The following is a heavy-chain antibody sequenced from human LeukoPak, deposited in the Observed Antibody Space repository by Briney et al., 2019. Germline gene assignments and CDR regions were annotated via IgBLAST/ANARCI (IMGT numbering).Heavy chain of an antibody. V-gene: IGHV4-34*01. J-gene: IGHJ4*02. D-gene: IGHD3-16*01. CDR3: ARGRYGPRLGN. Sequence: SETLSLTCAVYGASFSDSYWSWIRQSPEKGREWIGEINNSGCNRHNPSLNSRVIMSVEMSKHKLSLRLTSVTVPDTAVYYCARGRYGPRLGNWGQGTLVTVSS. CDR1: GASFSDSY. CDR2: INNSGCN.